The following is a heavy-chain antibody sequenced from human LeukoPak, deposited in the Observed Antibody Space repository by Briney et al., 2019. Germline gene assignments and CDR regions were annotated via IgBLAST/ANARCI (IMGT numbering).Heavy chain of an antibody. V-gene: IGHV3-7*01. Sequence: GGSLRLSCAASGFTFSSYWMSWVRQAPGKGLEWVANIKQDGSEKYYVDSVKGRFTISRDNAKNPLYLQMNSLRAEDTAVYYCARARFLYSSSSGVPRFDYWGQGTLVTVSS. J-gene: IGHJ4*02. CDR3: ARARFLYSSSSGVPRFDY. CDR1: GFTFSSYW. D-gene: IGHD6-6*01. CDR2: IKQDGSEK.